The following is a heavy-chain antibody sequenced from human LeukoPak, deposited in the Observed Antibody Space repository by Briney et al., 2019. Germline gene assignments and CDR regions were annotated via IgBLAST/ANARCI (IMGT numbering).Heavy chain of an antibody. V-gene: IGHV1-2*02. D-gene: IGHD3-22*01. CDR2: INPNSGDT. Sequence: ASVKVSCKASGYTFTGYYMHWVRQAPGQGLEWMGWINPNSGDTNYAQKFQGRFTMTRDTSISTAYMELSRLSSDDTAVYFCARALYYSDSSGYPPSTWGQGTLVTVSS. CDR1: GYTFTGYY. CDR3: ARALYYSDSSGYPPST. J-gene: IGHJ5*02.